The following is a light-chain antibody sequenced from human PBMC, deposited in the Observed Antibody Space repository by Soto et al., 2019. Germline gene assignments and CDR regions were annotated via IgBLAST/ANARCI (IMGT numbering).Light chain of an antibody. CDR2: EVS. CDR3: SSYSISTAYL. V-gene: IGLV2-14*01. Sequence: QSVLNQPASVSGSPGQSITISFTGTSSDVGGYDYVSWYQLHPGKAPKLMVFEVSNRPSGVSYRFSGSKSGNTASLTISGLQAEDEADYFCSSYSISTAYLFGTGTKVTVL. J-gene: IGLJ1*01. CDR1: SSDVGGYDY.